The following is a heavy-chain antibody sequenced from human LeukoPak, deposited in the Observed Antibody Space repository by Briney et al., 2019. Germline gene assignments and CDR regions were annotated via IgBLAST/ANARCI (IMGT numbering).Heavy chain of an antibody. CDR2: IKPNSGAT. V-gene: IGHV1-2*02. J-gene: IGHJ4*02. CDR1: GYTFNDYY. Sequence: GASVKVSCKPSGYTFNDYYLYWVRQAPGQGLESMGWIKPNSGATGYAQKFQGRVTMTRDTSIDTAYMDLSRLTSDDTAVYYCARDGPAPMVDFDYWGQGTLVTVSS. D-gene: IGHD3-10*01. CDR3: ARDGPAPMVDFDY.